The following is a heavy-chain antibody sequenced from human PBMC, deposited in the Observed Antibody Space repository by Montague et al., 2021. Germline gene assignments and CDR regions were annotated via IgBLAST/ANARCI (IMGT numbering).Heavy chain of an antibody. Sequence: SLRLSCAASGITFGNYGMSWVRQAPGKGLEWVSHINVGGSKKNYVDSVRGRFSISRDNTKNSLYLQMNSLRVEDTAVYYCARDSAAAGSWGHGTLVTVSS. CDR3: ARDSAAAGS. CDR1: GITFGNYG. J-gene: IGHJ5*01. V-gene: IGHV3-7*01. CDR2: INVGGSKK. D-gene: IGHD6-13*01.